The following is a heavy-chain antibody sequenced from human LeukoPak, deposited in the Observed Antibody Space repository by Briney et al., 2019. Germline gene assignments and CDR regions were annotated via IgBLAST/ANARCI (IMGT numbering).Heavy chain of an antibody. D-gene: IGHD3-3*01. Sequence: GGSLRLSCAASGFTFSSYAMSWVRQAPGKGLERVSAISGSGGSTYYADSVRGRFTISRDNSKNTLYLQMNSLRAEDTAVYYCRLLHLEHYDFWSGQIDYWGQGTLVTVSS. CDR3: RLLHLEHYDFWSGQIDY. V-gene: IGHV3-23*01. J-gene: IGHJ4*02. CDR1: GFTFSSYA. CDR2: ISGSGGST.